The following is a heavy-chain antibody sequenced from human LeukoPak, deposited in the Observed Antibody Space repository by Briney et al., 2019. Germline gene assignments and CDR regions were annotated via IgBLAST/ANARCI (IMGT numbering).Heavy chain of an antibody. Sequence: SETLSLTCAVSGGSISSSNWWSWVRQPPGKGLEWIGEIYHSGSTNYNPSLKSRGTISVDKSNNQFSLKLSSVTAADTAVYYCARNYFGSGTYPIDYWGQGTLVTVSS. CDR3: ARNYFGSGTYPIDY. J-gene: IGHJ4*02. V-gene: IGHV4-4*02. CDR1: GGSISSSNW. CDR2: IYHSGST. D-gene: IGHD3-10*01.